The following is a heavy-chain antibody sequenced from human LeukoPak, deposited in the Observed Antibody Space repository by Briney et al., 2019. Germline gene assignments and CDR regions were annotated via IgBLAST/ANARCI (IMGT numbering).Heavy chain of an antibody. CDR1: GYTFTSYD. Sequence: ASVKVSCKASGYTFTSYDINWVRQATGQGLEWMGWMNPNSGNTGYAQKFQGGVTMTRNTSISTAYMELSSLRSEDTAVYYCASRSYDYVWGSYSLADYWGQGTLVTVSS. D-gene: IGHD3-16*01. J-gene: IGHJ4*02. CDR3: ASRSYDYVWGSYSLADY. CDR2: MNPNSGNT. V-gene: IGHV1-8*01.